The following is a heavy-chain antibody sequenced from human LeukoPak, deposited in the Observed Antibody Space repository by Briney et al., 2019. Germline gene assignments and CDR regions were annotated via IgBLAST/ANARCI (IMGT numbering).Heavy chain of an antibody. Sequence: ASVKVSCKVSGYTLTEMSIHWVRQAPGGALEWMGGFDPEDGETVYAPKFQGRVTMTEDTPADTAYMELSSLRSEDTAVYYCTTCLNGAGQPVAIYYYGMDVWGRGTTVTVSS. D-gene: IGHD2-2*01. CDR1: GYTLTEMS. V-gene: IGHV1-24*01. CDR2: FDPEDGET. J-gene: IGHJ6*02. CDR3: TTCLNGAGQPVAIYYYGMDV.